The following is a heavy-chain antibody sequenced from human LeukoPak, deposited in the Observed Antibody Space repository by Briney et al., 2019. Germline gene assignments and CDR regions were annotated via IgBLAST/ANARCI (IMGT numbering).Heavy chain of an antibody. D-gene: IGHD3-10*01. V-gene: IGHV4-34*01. J-gene: IGHJ3*02. CDR2: INHSGTT. Sequence: SETLSLTCSVYTGSFSGYYWSWIRQSPGKGLEWIGEINHSGTTNYNPSLKSRVTMSLDTSKNQFSLKLNSVNVADTAVYYCXXXXXXXXXXATGSRAFDIWGQGTMVSVSS. CDR3: XXXXXXXXXXATGSRAFDI. CDR1: TGSFSGYY.